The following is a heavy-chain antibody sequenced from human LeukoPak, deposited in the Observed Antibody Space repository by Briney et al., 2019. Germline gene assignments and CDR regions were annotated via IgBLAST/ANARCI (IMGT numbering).Heavy chain of an antibody. J-gene: IGHJ4*02. CDR2: IYYSGST. Sequence: SETLSLTCTVSGGSISSSSYSWGWIRQPPGKGLEWIGSIYYSGSTYYNPSLKSRVTISVDTSKNQFSLKLSSVTAADTAVYYCARFNIAVAGTENYWGQGTLVTVSS. CDR1: GGSISSSSYS. V-gene: IGHV4-39*01. CDR3: ARFNIAVAGTENY. D-gene: IGHD6-19*01.